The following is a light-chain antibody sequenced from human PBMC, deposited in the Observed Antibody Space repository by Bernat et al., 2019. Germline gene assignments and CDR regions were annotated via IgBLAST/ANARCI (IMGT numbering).Light chain of an antibody. J-gene: IGKJ4*01. CDR3: QQASSFPLT. CDR2: SAS. CDR1: QGISRS. Sequence: IQMTQSPSSVSASLGDTVTITCRASQGISRSLAWYQQIPGKAPKLLISSASSLHSGVPSRFSGGRSGTDFTLRINNLQPEDFATYYCQQASSFPLTFGGGTKVEI. V-gene: IGKV1D-12*01.